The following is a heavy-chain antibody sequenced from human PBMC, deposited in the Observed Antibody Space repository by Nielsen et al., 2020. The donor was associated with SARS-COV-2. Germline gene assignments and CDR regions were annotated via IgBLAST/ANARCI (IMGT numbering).Heavy chain of an antibody. V-gene: IGHV5-51*01. D-gene: IGHD6-13*01. CDR3: ARQIGASIAAAGHYYYYGMGV. CDR2: IYPGDSDT. CDR1: GYSFTSYW. J-gene: IGHJ6*02. Sequence: GESLKISCKGSGYSFTSYWIGWVRQMPGKGLEWMGIIYPGDSDTRYSPSFQGQVTISADKSISTAYLQWSSLKASDTAMYYCARQIGASIAAAGHYYYYGMGVWGQGTTVTVSS.